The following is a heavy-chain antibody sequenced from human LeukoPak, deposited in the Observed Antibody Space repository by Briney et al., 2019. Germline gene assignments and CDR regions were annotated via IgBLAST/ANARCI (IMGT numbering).Heavy chain of an antibody. J-gene: IGHJ4*02. CDR3: ANTDSSGYYRFDY. D-gene: IGHD3-22*01. V-gene: IGHV3-30*04. CDR2: ISYDGSNR. Sequence: GGSLRLSCAASGFTFSNYAMHWVRQAPGKGLEWVAVISYDGSNRYYADSVKGRFTISRDNSKNTLYLQMNSLRAEDTAVYYCANTDSSGYYRFDYWGQGTLVTVSS. CDR1: GFTFSNYA.